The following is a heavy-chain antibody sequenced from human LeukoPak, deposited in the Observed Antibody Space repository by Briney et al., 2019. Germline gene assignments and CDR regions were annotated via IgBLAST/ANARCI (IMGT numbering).Heavy chain of an antibody. V-gene: IGHV4-59*01. CDR3: ARDRPDGTTYDASDV. D-gene: IGHD1/OR15-1a*01. CDR1: GGSISSYY. J-gene: IGHJ3*01. Sequence: PSETLSLTRTVPGGSISSYYWNWIRQPPRRGLGWVGNIYKSGGTNYNPSLKSRVTISVDTSKNQFSLQLSSVTAADTGLYYCARDRPDGTTYDASDVWGQRTMVTVSS. CDR2: IYKSGGT.